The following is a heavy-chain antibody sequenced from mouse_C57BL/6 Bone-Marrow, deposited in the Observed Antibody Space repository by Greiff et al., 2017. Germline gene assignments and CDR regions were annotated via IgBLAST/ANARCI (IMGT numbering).Heavy chain of an antibody. CDR3: ARREYYGSSYPYWYFDV. CDR2: ISYSGST. J-gene: IGHJ1*03. CDR1: GYSITSAY. Sequence: EVQLQQSGPGLAKPSQTLSLTCSVTGYSITSAYWNWIRKFPGNKLEYMGYISYSGSTYYNPSLKSRISITRDTSKNQYYLQLNSVTTEDTATYYCARREYYGSSYPYWYFDVWGTGTTVTVSS. V-gene: IGHV3-8*01. D-gene: IGHD1-1*01.